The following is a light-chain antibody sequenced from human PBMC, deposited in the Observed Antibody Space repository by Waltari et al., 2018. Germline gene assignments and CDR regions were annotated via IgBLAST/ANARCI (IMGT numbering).Light chain of an antibody. CDR3: QSYDSSLSTSV. CDR1: SSNIGAGYD. V-gene: IGLV1-40*01. CDR2: GNT. Sequence: HSGLTQPPSVSGAPGQRVTIPCTGSSSNIGAGYDVHCYQLLPGSAPKLLIYGNTNRPSGVPDRFSGSKSGTSASLAITGLQAEDEADYYCQSYDSSLSTSVFGGGTKLTVL. J-gene: IGLJ2*01.